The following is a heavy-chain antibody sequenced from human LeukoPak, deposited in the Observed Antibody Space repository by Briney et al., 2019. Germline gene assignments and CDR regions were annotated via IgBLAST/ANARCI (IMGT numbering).Heavy chain of an antibody. Sequence: PGGSLRLSCAASGFTVSSNYMSWVRQAPGKGREWVSIIYSGGSTYYADSVKGRFTISRDSSKNTLYLQMNSLRAEDTAVYYCAREPSSGWSYFDYWGQGTLVTVSS. CDR3: AREPSSGWSYFDY. CDR1: GFTVSSNY. D-gene: IGHD6-19*01. J-gene: IGHJ4*02. V-gene: IGHV3-53*01. CDR2: IYSGGST.